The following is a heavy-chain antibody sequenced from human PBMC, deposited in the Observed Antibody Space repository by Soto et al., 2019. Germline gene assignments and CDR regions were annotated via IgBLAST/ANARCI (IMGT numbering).Heavy chain of an antibody. Sequence: SETLSLTCTASGGSISNYYWNWIRQPPGKGLEWIGNIHNSENTNYNPSLVHRVTISLDTSNNQFSLKMNSVTAADTAVYYCTRWWFGEFFDYWGQGTLVTVSS. CDR1: GGSISNYY. CDR2: IHNSENT. D-gene: IGHD3-10*01. CDR3: TRWWFGEFFDY. J-gene: IGHJ4*02. V-gene: IGHV4-59*08.